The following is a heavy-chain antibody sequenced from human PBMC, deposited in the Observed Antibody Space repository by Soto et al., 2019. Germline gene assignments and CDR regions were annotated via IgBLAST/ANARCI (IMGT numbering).Heavy chain of an antibody. CDR3: ARDHPHSYGVYYFDY. CDR1: GGSTSNYY. J-gene: IGHJ4*02. D-gene: IGHD5-18*01. Sequence: SETLSLSCTVSGGSTSNYYWNWIRQSPGKGLEWIGYIYSSGSTHYNPSLQNRVTISIDTSKNQVSLKVNSVTAADTAVYYCARDHPHSYGVYYFDYWGQGTPVTVSS. V-gene: IGHV4-59*01. CDR2: IYSSGST.